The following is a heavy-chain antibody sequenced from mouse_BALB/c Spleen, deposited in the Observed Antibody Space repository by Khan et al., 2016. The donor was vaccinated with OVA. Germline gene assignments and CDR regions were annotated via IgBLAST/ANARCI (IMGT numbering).Heavy chain of an antibody. J-gene: IGHJ3*01. CDR2: IFPGSGDT. V-gene: IGHV1-77*01. Sequence: QVQLQQSGAELARPGASVKLSCKASGYTFTDYYINWVKQRTGQSIEWIGEIFPGSGDTYYNEKFKGKTTLTADKSYTTAYMQLSSLTSEASAVYFCARRNYFGYTFAYWGQGTLVTVSA. CDR3: ARRNYFGYTFAY. CDR1: GYTFTDYY. D-gene: IGHD1-2*01.